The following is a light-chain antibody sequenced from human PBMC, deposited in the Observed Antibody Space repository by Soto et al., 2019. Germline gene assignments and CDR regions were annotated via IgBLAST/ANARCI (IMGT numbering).Light chain of an antibody. J-gene: IGKJ4*01. CDR3: QQYNKWPLT. Sequence: EIVMTQSPATLSVSPGERATLSCRASQSVSSNLAWYQQKPGQAPRRLIYGSSTRATGIPARFSGSGSGTEFTLTISSLQSEDFAVYYCQQYNKWPLTFGGGTKVEI. CDR2: GSS. CDR1: QSVSSN. V-gene: IGKV3-15*01.